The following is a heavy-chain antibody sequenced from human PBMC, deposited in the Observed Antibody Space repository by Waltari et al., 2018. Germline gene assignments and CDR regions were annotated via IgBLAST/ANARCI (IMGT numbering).Heavy chain of an antibody. CDR1: GFTFNNYW. D-gene: IGHD1-1*01. J-gene: IGHJ6*02. CDR2: INKDASEK. V-gene: IGHV3-7*01. CDR3: MRGRGYTRSDYYSGMDV. Sequence: EVQLVESGGGLVQPGGSLRLSCLASGFTFNNYWMTWVRQAPGKGREWVANINKDASEKYYGASVKGRFTISRDNAQNSLSLQMNSLRVEDTAVYFCMRGRGYTRSDYYSGMDVWGHGTTVTVS.